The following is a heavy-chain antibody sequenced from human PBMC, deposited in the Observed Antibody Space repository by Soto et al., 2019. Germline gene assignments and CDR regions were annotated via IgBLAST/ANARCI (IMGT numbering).Heavy chain of an antibody. V-gene: IGHV1-18*01. CDR1: GYTFTSYG. CDR3: ARDRHYYGSGSYYSTYYYYGMDV. J-gene: IGHJ6*02. Sequence: ASVKVSCKASGYTFTSYGISWVRQAPGQGLEWMGWISAYNGNTNYAQKLQGRVTMTTDTSTSTAYMELRSLRSDDTAVYYCARDRHYYGSGSYYSTYYYYGMDVWGQGTKVTVSS. CDR2: ISAYNGNT. D-gene: IGHD3-10*01.